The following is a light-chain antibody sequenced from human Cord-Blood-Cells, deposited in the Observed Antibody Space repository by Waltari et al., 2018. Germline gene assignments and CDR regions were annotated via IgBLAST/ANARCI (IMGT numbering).Light chain of an antibody. CDR2: GAS. V-gene: IGKV3-11*01. CDR3: QQRSNWPPTVT. J-gene: IGKJ4*01. Sequence: EGATLSCRAIQSVTSSLAWYQQKPGQAPRLLIYGASNRATGIPARFSGSGSGTDFTLTISSLGPEDSAVYYCQQRSNWPPTVTFGGGTKVEIK. CDR1: QSVTSS.